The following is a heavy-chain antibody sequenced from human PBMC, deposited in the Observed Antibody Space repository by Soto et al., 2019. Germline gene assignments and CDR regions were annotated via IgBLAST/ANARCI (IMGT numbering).Heavy chain of an antibody. J-gene: IGHJ6*02. Sequence: GAQRVSCTASAFTFGDYAMSWFREARGKGLGWVGFIRSKAYVGTTEYAASVKGRFTISRDDSKSIAYLQMNSLKTEDTAVYYCTRDLYYDFWSGPYYYGTDVWGQGTTGTVSS. CDR2: IRSKAYVGTT. V-gene: IGHV3-49*03. CDR1: AFTFGDYA. D-gene: IGHD3-3*01. CDR3: TRDLYYDFWSGPYYYGTDV.